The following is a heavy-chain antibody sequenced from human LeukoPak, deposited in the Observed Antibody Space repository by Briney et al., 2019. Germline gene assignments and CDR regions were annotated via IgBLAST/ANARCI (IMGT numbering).Heavy chain of an antibody. CDR2: IYSGDSDT. J-gene: IGHJ4*02. CDR3: ARHDAPYGSPKFDY. D-gene: IGHD3-10*01. Sequence: SGYTSPNYSIACARHATRQGREWMGIIYSGDSDTRYSPSFQGQVTISADKSISTAYLQWSSLKASDTAMYYCARHDAPYGSPKFDYWGQGTLVTVSS. CDR1: GYTSPNYS. V-gene: IGHV5-51*01.